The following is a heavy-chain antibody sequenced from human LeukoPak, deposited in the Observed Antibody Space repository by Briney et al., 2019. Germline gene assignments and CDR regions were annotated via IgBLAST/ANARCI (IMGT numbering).Heavy chain of an antibody. CDR1: GFTFSSYW. Sequence: GGSLRLSCTASGFTFSSYWMSWVRQAPGKGLEWVANIKQDGSEKYYVDSVKGRFTISRDNAKNSLYLQMNSLRAEDTAVYYCARAAGSGSYYNAYHYYYYYYMDVWGKGTTVTVSS. CDR3: ARAAGSGSYYNAYHYYYYYYMDV. V-gene: IGHV3-7*01. D-gene: IGHD3-10*01. CDR2: IKQDGSEK. J-gene: IGHJ6*03.